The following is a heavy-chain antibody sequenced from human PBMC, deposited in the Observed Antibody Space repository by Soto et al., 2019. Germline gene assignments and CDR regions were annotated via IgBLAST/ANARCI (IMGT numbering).Heavy chain of an antibody. CDR2: IYYSGST. D-gene: IGHD6-13*01. V-gene: IGHV4-30-4*01. J-gene: IGHJ4*02. Sequence: SETLSLTCTVSGGSISSGDYYWSWIRQPPGKGLEWIGYIYYSGSTYYNPSLKSRVTISVDTSKNQFSLKLSSVTAADTAVYYCAREKTTAAGIWRGRDYFDYWGQGTLVTVSS. CDR1: GGSISSGDYY. CDR3: AREKTTAAGIWRGRDYFDY.